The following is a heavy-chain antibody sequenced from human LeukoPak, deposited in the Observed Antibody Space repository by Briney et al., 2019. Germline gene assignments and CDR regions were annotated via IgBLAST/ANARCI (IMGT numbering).Heavy chain of an antibody. CDR2: ISYDGSNK. CDR1: GFTFSTYA. V-gene: IGHV3-30*04. CDR3: ARWGGQYDFWSGYYSFDY. J-gene: IGHJ4*02. Sequence: GGSLRLSCAASGFTFSTYAMHWVRQAPGKGLEWVAVISYDGSNKYYADSVKGRFTISRDNSKNTLHLQVNSLRGEDTAVYYCARWGGQYDFWSGYYSFDYWGQGTPVTVSS. D-gene: IGHD3-3*01.